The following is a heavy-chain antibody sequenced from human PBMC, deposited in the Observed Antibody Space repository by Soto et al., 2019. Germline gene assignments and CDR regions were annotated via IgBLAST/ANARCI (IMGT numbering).Heavy chain of an antibody. CDR3: ARAHNKPASPFDY. CDR2: ISYDGSNK. Sequence: QVQLVESGGGVVQPGRSLRLSCAASGFTFSSYAMHWVRQAPGKGLGWVAVISYDGSNKYYADSVKGRFTISRDNSKNTLYRQMNSLRAEDTAVYYCARAHNKPASPFDYWGQGTLVTVSS. J-gene: IGHJ4*02. V-gene: IGHV3-30-3*01. CDR1: GFTFSSYA.